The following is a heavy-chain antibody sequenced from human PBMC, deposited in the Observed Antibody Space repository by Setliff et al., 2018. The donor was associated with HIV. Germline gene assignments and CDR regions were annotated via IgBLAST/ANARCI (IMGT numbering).Heavy chain of an antibody. CDR1: GGSISSSTYY. CDR3: AMSPSYRSSWEYYFDY. D-gene: IGHD6-13*01. Sequence: SETLSLTCTVSGGSISSSTYYWGWIRQPPGKGLEWIGNIHVSGSTYYNPSLKSLVTVSVDPSKNQFSLKFSSVTAADAAVYYCAMSPSYRSSWEYYFDYWGQGILVTVSS. J-gene: IGHJ4*02. CDR2: IHVSGST. V-gene: IGHV4-39*01.